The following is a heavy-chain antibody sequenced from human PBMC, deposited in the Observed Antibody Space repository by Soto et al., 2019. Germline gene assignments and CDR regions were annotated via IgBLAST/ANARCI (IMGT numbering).Heavy chain of an antibody. Sequence: SETLSLTCTVSGGSISSSSYYWGWIRQPPGKGLEWIGSIYYSGSTYYNPSLKSRVTISVDTSKNQFSLKLSSVTAADTAVYYCATGGPYYDFWSGYTNFYYHYYYIDVWGKGTTVTVSS. CDR1: GGSISSSSYY. CDR2: IYYSGST. J-gene: IGHJ6*03. V-gene: IGHV4-39*01. CDR3: ATGGPYYDFWSGYTNFYYHYYYIDV. D-gene: IGHD3-3*01.